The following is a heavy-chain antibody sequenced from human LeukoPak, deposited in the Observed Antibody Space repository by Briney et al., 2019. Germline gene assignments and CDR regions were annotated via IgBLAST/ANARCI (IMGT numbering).Heavy chain of an antibody. CDR2: ISAYNGNT. Sequence: GASVKVSCKASGYTFTSYGISWVRQAPGQGLEWMGWISAYNGNTNYAQKFQGRVTMTRNTSISTAYMELSSLRSEDTAVYYCARGHGPYSSSWYGYWGQGTLVTVSS. D-gene: IGHD6-13*01. J-gene: IGHJ4*02. CDR3: ARGHGPYSSSWYGY. V-gene: IGHV1-18*01. CDR1: GYTFTSYG.